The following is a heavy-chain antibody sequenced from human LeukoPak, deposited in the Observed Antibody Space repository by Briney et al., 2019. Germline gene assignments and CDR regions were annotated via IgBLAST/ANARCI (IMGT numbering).Heavy chain of an antibody. Sequence: GGSLRLSCTASEYTFSSYWMSWVRQAPVKGLEWVANIKQDGSEKYHVDSVKGRFTISRDNAKNSLYLQMSSLRAEDTAVYYCARGRYESYYFDYWGQGTLVTVSS. J-gene: IGHJ4*02. D-gene: IGHD1-1*01. V-gene: IGHV3-7*01. CDR3: ARGRYESYYFDY. CDR1: EYTFSSYW. CDR2: IKQDGSEK.